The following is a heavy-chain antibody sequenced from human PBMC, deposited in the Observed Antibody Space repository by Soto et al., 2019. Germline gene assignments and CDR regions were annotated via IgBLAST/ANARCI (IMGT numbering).Heavy chain of an antibody. CDR1: GFSLSTSGVG. CDR2: IYWDDDK. Sequence: SGPTLVNPTQTLTLTCTFSGFSLSTSGVGVGWIRQPPGKALEWLALIYWDDDKRYSPSLKSRLTITKDTSKNQVVLTMTNMDPVDTATYYCAHRRGIGYSSSWYIDYWGQGTLVTVSS. CDR3: AHRRGIGYSSSWYIDY. J-gene: IGHJ4*02. D-gene: IGHD6-13*01. V-gene: IGHV2-5*02.